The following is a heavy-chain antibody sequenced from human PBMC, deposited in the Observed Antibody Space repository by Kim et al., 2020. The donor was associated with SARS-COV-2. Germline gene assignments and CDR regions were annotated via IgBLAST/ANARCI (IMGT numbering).Heavy chain of an antibody. D-gene: IGHD2-21*02. CDR1: GGTFSSYA. Sequence: SVKVSCKASGGTFSSYAISWVRQAPGQGLEWMGRIIPILGIANYAQKFQGRVTITADKSTSTAYMELSSLRSEDTAVYYCASPPYCGGDCYSSRSLFYWGQGTLVTVSS. J-gene: IGHJ4*02. CDR2: IIPILGIA. V-gene: IGHV1-69*04. CDR3: ASPPYCGGDCYSSRSLFY.